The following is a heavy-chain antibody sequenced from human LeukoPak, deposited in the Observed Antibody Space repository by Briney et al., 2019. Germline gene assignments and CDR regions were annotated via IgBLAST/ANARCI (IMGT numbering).Heavy chain of an antibody. CDR2: ISGSGGST. D-gene: IGHD6-6*01. CDR1: GFTFTSYA. J-gene: IGHJ4*02. V-gene: IGHV3-23*01. CDR3: ANDEYSSADFDY. Sequence: GGSLRLSCAASGFTFTSYAMSWVRQAPGKGLEWASAISGSGGSTYYADSVKGRFTISRDNSKNTLYLQMNSLRAEDTAVYYCANDEYSSADFDYWGQGTLVTVSS.